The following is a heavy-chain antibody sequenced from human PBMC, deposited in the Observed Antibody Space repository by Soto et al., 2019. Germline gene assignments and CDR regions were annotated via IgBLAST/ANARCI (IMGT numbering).Heavy chain of an antibody. J-gene: IGHJ3*02. CDR3: AKDKASVATFNAFDI. D-gene: IGHD5-12*01. CDR1: GFTFSSYS. V-gene: IGHV3-21*04. CDR2: ISSSSSYI. Sequence: GGSLRLSCAASGFTFSSYSMNWVRQAPGKGLEWVSSISSSSSYIYYADSVKGRFTISRDNAKNSLYLQMNSLRTEDTALYYCAKDKASVATFNAFDIWGQGTMVTVSS.